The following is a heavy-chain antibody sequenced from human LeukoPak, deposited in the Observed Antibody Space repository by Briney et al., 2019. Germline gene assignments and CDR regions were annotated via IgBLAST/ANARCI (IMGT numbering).Heavy chain of an antibody. CDR3: ARDRPRYCSSTSCSDGMDV. D-gene: IGHD2-2*01. CDR1: GFTFSNAW. CDR2: IKQDGSEK. V-gene: IGHV3-7*01. Sequence: GGSLRLSCAASGFTFSNAWMSWVRQAPGKGLEWVANIKQDGSEKYYVDSVKGRFTISRDNAKNSLYLQMNSLRAEDTAVYYCARDRPRYCSSTSCSDGMDVWGQGTTVTVSS. J-gene: IGHJ6*02.